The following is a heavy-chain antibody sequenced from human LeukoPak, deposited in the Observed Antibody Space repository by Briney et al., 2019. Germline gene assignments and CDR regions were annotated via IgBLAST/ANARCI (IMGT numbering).Heavy chain of an antibody. CDR1: GFTFSSYS. J-gene: IGHJ3*02. CDR2: ISSSSSYI. Sequence: GGSLRLSCAASGFTFSSYSMNWVRQAPGKGLEWVSSISSSSSYIYFADSVKGRFTISRDNAKNSLYLQMNSLRAEDTAVYYCARDIARDSSSWYSSHDAFDIWGQGTMVTVSS. V-gene: IGHV3-21*01. D-gene: IGHD6-13*01. CDR3: ARDIARDSSSWYSSHDAFDI.